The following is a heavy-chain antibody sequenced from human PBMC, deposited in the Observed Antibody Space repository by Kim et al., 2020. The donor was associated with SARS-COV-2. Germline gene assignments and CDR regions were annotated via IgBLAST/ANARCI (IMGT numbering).Heavy chain of an antibody. CDR3: ARVPPWYTPAAPPGSLSAFDI. CDR2: IYYSGST. V-gene: IGHV4-30-4*01. J-gene: IGHJ3*02. Sequence: SETLSLTCTVSGGSISSGDYYWSWIRQPPGKGLEWIGYIYYSGSTYYNPSLKSRVTISVDTSKNQFSLKLSSVTAADTAVYYCARVPPWYTPAAPPGSLSAFDIWGQGTMVTVSS. D-gene: IGHD6-13*01. CDR1: GGSISSGDYY.